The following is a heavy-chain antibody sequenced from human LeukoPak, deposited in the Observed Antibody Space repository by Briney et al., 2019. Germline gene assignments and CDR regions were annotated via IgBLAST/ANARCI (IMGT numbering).Heavy chain of an antibody. D-gene: IGHD3-16*01. V-gene: IGHV3-30*04. CDR2: ISYDGSNK. Sequence: GGSLRLSCAASGFTFSSYAMHWVRQAPGKGLEWVAVISYDGSNKYYADSVKGRFTISRDNSKNTLYLQMNSLRAEDTAVYYCASRLTYHYYYGMDVWGQGTTVTVSS. CDR1: GFTFSSYA. J-gene: IGHJ6*02. CDR3: ASRLTYHYYYGMDV.